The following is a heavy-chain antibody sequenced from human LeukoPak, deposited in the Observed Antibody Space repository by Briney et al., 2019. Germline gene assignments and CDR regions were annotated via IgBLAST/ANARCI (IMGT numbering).Heavy chain of an antibody. J-gene: IGHJ3*02. Sequence: GGSLRLSCAASGFTFMNHAMHWVRQAPGKGLEWVAVISYDGREKYYADSVRGRFTISRDNSKNTLYLQMNSLRAEDTAVYYCARDRVAGVPGDAFDIWGQGTMVTVSS. V-gene: IGHV3-30*04. CDR3: ARDRVAGVPGDAFDI. D-gene: IGHD2-15*01. CDR2: ISYDGREK. CDR1: GFTFMNHA.